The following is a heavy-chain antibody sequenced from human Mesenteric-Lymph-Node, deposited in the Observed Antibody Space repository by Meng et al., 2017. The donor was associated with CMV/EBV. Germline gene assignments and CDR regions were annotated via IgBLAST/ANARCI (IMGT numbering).Heavy chain of an antibody. V-gene: IGHV4-34*01. Sequence: YGGSFSGYYWSWIRQPPGKGLEWIGEINHSGSTNYNPSLKSRVTISVDTSKNQFSLKLSSVTAADTAVYYCAGLPSYNWNWAWFGPWGQGTLVTVSS. CDR3: AGLPSYNWNWAWFGP. CDR1: GGSFSGYY. D-gene: IGHD1-7*01. CDR2: INHSGST. J-gene: IGHJ5*02.